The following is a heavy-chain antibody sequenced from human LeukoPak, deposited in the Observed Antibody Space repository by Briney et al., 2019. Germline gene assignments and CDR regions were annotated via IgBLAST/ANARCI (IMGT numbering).Heavy chain of an antibody. CDR2: ISSSSSYI. CDR1: GFTFSSYA. D-gene: IGHD4-17*01. CDR3: ARDPTGDY. Sequence: GGSLRLSCAASGFTFSSYAMSWVRQAPGKGLEWVSAISSSSSYIYYADSVKGRFTISRDNAKNSLYLQMNSLRAEDTAVYYCARDPTGDYWGQGTLVTVSS. J-gene: IGHJ4*02. V-gene: IGHV3-21*01.